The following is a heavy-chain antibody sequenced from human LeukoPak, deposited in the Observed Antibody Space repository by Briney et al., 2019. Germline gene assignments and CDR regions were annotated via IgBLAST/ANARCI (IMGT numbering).Heavy chain of an antibody. V-gene: IGHV3-53*01. CDR1: GFTVSSNH. D-gene: IGHD6-19*01. CDR3: ARNIALAGPDAFDI. J-gene: IGHJ3*02. Sequence: GGPLRLSCAASGFTVSSNHMSWVRQAPGKGLEWVSVIYSVGRTHYADSVKGRFTISRDNSKNTLYLQMNSLRAEDTAVYYCARNIALAGPDAFDIWGQGTMVTVSS. CDR2: IYSVGRT.